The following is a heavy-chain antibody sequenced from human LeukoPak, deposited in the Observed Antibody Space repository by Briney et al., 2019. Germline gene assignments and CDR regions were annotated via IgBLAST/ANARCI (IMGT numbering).Heavy chain of an antibody. V-gene: IGHV3-49*03. J-gene: IGHJ4*02. CDR1: GFTFGDYA. D-gene: IGHD3-22*01. Sequence: SGGSLRLSCTASGFTFGDYAMSWFRQAPGKGLEWVGFIRSKAYGGTTEYAASVKGRFTISRDDSKSIAYLQMNSLKTEDTAVYYCTRVGLYDSSGLGDYWGQGTLVTVSS. CDR2: IRSKAYGGTT. CDR3: TRVGLYDSSGLGDY.